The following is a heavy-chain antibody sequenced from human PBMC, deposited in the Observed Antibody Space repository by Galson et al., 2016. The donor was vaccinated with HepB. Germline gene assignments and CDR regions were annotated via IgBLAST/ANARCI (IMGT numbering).Heavy chain of an antibody. V-gene: IGHV3-11*01. D-gene: IGHD2-2*01. CDR1: GFTFSDYY. Sequence: SLRLSCAASGFTFSDYYMSWIRQAPGKGLEWISYISGSGRTIYYPDSMRGRFTVSRDNAKNSLFPQMNSLRAEDTAVYYCARDGCSTTTCYSDYYYYHGLDVWGKGTTVTVSS. CDR3: ARDGCSTTTCYSDYYYYHGLDV. CDR2: ISGSGRTI. J-gene: IGHJ6*04.